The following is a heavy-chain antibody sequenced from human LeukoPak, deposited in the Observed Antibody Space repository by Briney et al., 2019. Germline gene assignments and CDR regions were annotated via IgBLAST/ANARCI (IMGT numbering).Heavy chain of an antibody. J-gene: IGHJ6*02. CDR2: ISYDGSNK. V-gene: IGHV3-30-3*01. Sequence: GGSLRLSCAASGFTFSSYAMHWVRQAPGKGLEWVAVISYDGSNKYYADSVKGRFTISRDNSKNTLYLQMNSLRAEDTAVYYCARDFTIFGVVXTHXYXXGMDVWGQGTXVTVSS. CDR1: GFTFSSYA. D-gene: IGHD3-3*01. CDR3: ARDFTIFGVVXTHXYXXGMDV.